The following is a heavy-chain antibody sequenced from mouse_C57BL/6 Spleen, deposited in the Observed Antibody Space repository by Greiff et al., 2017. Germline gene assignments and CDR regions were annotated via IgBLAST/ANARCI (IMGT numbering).Heavy chain of an antibody. V-gene: IGHV1-80*01. CDR1: GYAFSSYW. Sequence: QVQLQQSGAELVKPGASVKISCKASGYAFSSYWMNWVKQRPGKGLEWIGQIYPGDGDTNYNGKFKGKATLTADKSSSTAYMQLSSLTSEDSAVYFYARSESTMTYAMDYWGQGTSGTVTS. CDR3: ARSESTMTYAMDY. J-gene: IGHJ4*01. CDR2: IYPGDGDT. D-gene: IGHD2-4*01.